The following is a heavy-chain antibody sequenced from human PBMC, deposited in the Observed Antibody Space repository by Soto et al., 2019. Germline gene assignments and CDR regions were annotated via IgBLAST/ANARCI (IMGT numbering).Heavy chain of an antibody. CDR2: IYTSGST. V-gene: IGHV4-4*07. CDR3: ARESTVVTLRTFDI. Sequence: QVHLQESGPGLVKPSETLSLTCTVSGGSISSYFCSWIRQPDGKGLEWIGRIYTSGSTNYNPSLKGRFTMSVVTSKNQFSRKLSSVTAADTAVYYCARESTVVTLRTFDIWGQGTMVTVSS. D-gene: IGHD2-21*02. CDR1: GGSISSYF. J-gene: IGHJ3*02.